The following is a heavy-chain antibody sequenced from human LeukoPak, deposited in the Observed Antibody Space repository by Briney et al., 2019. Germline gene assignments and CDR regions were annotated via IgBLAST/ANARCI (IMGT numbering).Heavy chain of an antibody. J-gene: IGHJ6*03. V-gene: IGHV3-21*01. D-gene: IGHD3-3*01. CDR1: GFTFSSYA. Sequence: GGSLRLSCAASGFTFSSYAMSWVRQAPGKGLEWVSSMTSSSSYIYYADSVKGRFTISRDNAKNSLYLQMNSLRAEDTAVYYCARDNTIFGVVMGYMDVWGKGTTVTVSS. CDR2: MTSSSSYI. CDR3: ARDNTIFGVVMGYMDV.